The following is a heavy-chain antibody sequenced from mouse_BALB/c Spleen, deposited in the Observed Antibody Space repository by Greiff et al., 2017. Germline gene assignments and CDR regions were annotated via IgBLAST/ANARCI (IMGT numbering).Heavy chain of an antibody. D-gene: IGHD2-1*01. Sequence: DVKLVESGGDLVTPGGSLKLSCAASGFTFSSYGMSWVRQTPDKRLEWVATISSGGSYTYYPDSVKGRFTISRDNAKNTLYLQMSSLKSEDTAMYYCGRSGGNYDYFDYWGQGTTLTVSS. CDR1: GFTFSSYG. CDR3: GRSGGNYDYFDY. CDR2: ISSGGSYT. V-gene: IGHV5-6*02. J-gene: IGHJ2*01.